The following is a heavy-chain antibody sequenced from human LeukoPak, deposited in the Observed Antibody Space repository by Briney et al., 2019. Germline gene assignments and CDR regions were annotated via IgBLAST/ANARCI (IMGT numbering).Heavy chain of an antibody. CDR1: GGSFSDYS. CDR2: IYYSGST. CDR3: ARVISRGGGWFDP. Sequence: SETLSLTCAVYGGSFSDYSWSWIRQSPVKGLEWIGYIYYSGSTSYNPSLESRVTMSVGTSKDQFSLKLTSVTAADTAMYYCARVISRGGGWFDPWGQGTLVTVSS. D-gene: IGHD2-15*01. V-gene: IGHV4-59*01. J-gene: IGHJ5*02.